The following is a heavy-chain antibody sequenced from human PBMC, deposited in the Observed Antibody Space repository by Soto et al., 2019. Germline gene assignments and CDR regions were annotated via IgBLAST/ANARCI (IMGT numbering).Heavy chain of an antibody. D-gene: IGHD3-10*01. CDR2: ISGDGSSK. J-gene: IGHJ6*02. Sequence: SLRLSCAASGFTFSSYAMSWVRQAPGKGLEWVSAISGDGSSKYYADSVKGRFTISRDNSKNTLYLQMNSLRAEDTAVYYCARDPYGGYYYGSGRPTDRDYYYGMDVWGQGTTVTVSS. CDR3: ARDPYGGYYYGSGRPTDRDYYYGMDV. CDR1: GFTFSSYA. V-gene: IGHV3-23*01.